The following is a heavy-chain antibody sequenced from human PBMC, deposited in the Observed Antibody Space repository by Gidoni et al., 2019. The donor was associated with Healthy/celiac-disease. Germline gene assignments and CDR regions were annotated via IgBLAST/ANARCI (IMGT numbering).Heavy chain of an antibody. CDR1: GCTFSSYS. D-gene: IGHD3-10*01. Sequence: EVQLVESGGGLVKPGGSLRLSCAASGCTFSSYSMNWVRQAPGKGLEWVSSISSSSSYIYYADSVKGRFTISRDNAKSSLYLQMNSLRAEDTAVYYCAGGRDYYGSGSYSQLDYWGQGTLVTVSS. CDR3: AGGRDYYGSGSYSQLDY. V-gene: IGHV3-21*01. J-gene: IGHJ4*02. CDR2: ISSSSSYI.